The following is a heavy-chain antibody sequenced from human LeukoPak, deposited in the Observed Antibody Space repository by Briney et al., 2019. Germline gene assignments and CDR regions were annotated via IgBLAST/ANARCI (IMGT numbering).Heavy chain of an antibody. J-gene: IGHJ4*02. Sequence: SETLSLTCAVYGGSFSGYYWSWIRQPPGKGLGWIGEINHRGSTNYNPSLKSRVTISVDTSKNQFSLKLSSVTAADTAVYYCARGPDFYDFWSGYWDYWGQGTLVTVSS. D-gene: IGHD3-3*01. V-gene: IGHV4-34*01. CDR2: INHRGST. CDR1: GGSFSGYY. CDR3: ARGPDFYDFWSGYWDY.